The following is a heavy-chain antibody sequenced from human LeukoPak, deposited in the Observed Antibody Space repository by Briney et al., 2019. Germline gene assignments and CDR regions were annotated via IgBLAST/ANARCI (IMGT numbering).Heavy chain of an antibody. Sequence: GGSLRLSCTAVGFTPSDYWMSWVSQAPGKGLGWVANIKQDGSEKYYVDSVKGRFTISRDNAKNSLYLQMNSLRAEDTAVYYCARGGDSYGPNWFDPWGQGTLVTVSS. CDR1: GFTPSDYW. J-gene: IGHJ5*02. CDR2: IKQDGSEK. CDR3: ARGGDSYGPNWFDP. V-gene: IGHV3-7*03. D-gene: IGHD5-18*01.